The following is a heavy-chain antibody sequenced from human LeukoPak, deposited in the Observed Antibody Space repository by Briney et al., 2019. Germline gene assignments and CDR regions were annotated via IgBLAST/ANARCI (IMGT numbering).Heavy chain of an antibody. CDR1: GGSFSGYY. V-gene: IGHV4-34*01. CDR2: INHSGST. Sequence: SETLSLTCAVYGGSFSGYYWSWIRQPPGKGLEWIGEINHSGSTNYNPSLKSRVTISVDTSKNQFSLKLSSVTAADTAVYYCASSGAARRISDYWGQGTLVTVSS. D-gene: IGHD6-6*01. J-gene: IGHJ4*02. CDR3: ASSGAARRISDY.